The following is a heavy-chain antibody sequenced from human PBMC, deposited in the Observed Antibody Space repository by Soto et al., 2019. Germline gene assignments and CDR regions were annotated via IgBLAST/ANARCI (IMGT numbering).Heavy chain of an antibody. D-gene: IGHD3-3*01. CDR2: INSDTGYT. CDR1: GFTFSHHS. J-gene: IGHJ5*02. CDR3: GRGKEAGVWFAP. V-gene: IGHV1-3*04. Sequence: QVQLVQSGAEVTKPGASLQVSCKASGFTFSHHSINWVRQAPGQRLEWMGWINSDTGYTKYSQKFQARLTITWDSSAKTAYMELSSLQSEDTAVYYCGRGKEAGVWFAPWGQGPLVTVSS.